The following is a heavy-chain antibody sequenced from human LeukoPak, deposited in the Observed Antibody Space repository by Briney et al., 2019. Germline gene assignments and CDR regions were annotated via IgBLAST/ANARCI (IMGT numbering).Heavy chain of an antibody. CDR2: ISSSGSTI. CDR1: GFTFSSYE. Sequence: PGGSLRLSCAASGFTFSSYEMNWVRQAQGKGLEWVSYISSSGSTIYYADSVKGRFIISRDDTRNSLSLQMNSLRAEDTAVYYCAGSFGDVKNFWGQGTLVTVSS. J-gene: IGHJ4*01. V-gene: IGHV3-48*03. CDR3: AGSFGDVKNF. D-gene: IGHD3-10*01.